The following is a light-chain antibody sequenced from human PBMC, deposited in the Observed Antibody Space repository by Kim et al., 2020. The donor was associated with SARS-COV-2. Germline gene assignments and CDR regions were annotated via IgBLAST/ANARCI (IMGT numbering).Light chain of an antibody. CDR3: QHYYNWPRT. CDR1: QYISSS. Sequence: VSPEERATLSCRASQYISSSLAWYQQKPGQPPRLLLHGASTRATGIPARFSGSGSGTDFTLTISSLQFEDSAVYYCQHYYNWPRTFGQGTKVDIK. V-gene: IGKV3D-15*01. J-gene: IGKJ1*01. CDR2: GAS.